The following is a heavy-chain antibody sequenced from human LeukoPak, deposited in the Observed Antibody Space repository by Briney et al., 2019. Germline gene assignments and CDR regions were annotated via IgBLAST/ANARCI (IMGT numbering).Heavy chain of an antibody. D-gene: IGHD3-22*01. CDR1: GFTFSSYA. V-gene: IGHV3-23*01. J-gene: IGHJ6*02. CDR2: ISGSGGST. CDR3: AKDRVYYDSSGYSRGNYYGMDV. Sequence: GGSLRLSCAASGFTFSSYAMSWVRQAPGKGLEWVSAISGSGGSTYYADSVKGRFTISRDNSKNTLYLQMNSLRAEDTAVYYCAKDRVYYDSSGYSRGNYYGMDVWGQGTTVTVSS.